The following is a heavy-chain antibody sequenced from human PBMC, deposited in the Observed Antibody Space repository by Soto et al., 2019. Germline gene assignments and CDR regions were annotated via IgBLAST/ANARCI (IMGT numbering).Heavy chain of an antibody. CDR1: GFTFSRDS. Sequence: GGSLRLSCAASGFTFSRDSMNWVRQAPGKGLGWVSYMSSGGSTIYYADSVKGRFTISRDNAKNSLYLQMNSLGAEDTAVYYCAREGDGSRWFNYFDYWGQGTQVTVSS. D-gene: IGHD6-13*01. J-gene: IGHJ4*02. CDR2: MSSGGSTI. CDR3: AREGDGSRWFNYFDY. V-gene: IGHV3-48*01.